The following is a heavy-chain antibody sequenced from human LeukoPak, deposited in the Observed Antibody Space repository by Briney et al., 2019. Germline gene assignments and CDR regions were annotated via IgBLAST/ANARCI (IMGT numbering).Heavy chain of an antibody. D-gene: IGHD1-26*01. CDR3: AKDGGSYYFDY. CDR2: ISYDGSNK. J-gene: IGHJ4*02. CDR1: GFTFSSYG. V-gene: IGHV3-30*18. Sequence: GRSLRLSCAASGFTFSSYGMHWVRQAPGKGLEWVAAISYDGSNKYCADSVKGRFTISRDNSKNTLYLQMNSLRAEDTAVYYCAKDGGSYYFDYWGQGTLVTFSS.